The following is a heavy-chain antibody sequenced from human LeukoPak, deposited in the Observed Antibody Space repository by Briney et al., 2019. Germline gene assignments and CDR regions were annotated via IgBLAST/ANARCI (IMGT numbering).Heavy chain of an antibody. V-gene: IGHV3-30-3*01. CDR1: GFTFSSYA. J-gene: IGHJ4*02. CDR3: ARDPAN. Sequence: PGRSLRLSCAASGFTFSSYAMHWVRQAPGKGLEWVAVISYDGSNKYYADSVKGRFTISRDNSKNTLYLQMNSLGAEDTAVYYCARDPANWGQGTLVTVSS. CDR2: ISYDGSNK.